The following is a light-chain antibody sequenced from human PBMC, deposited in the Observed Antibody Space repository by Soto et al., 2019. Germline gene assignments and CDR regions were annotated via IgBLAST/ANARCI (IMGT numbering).Light chain of an antibody. CDR3: QQYNRYSRV. CDR2: KAS. Sequence: DIQMTQSPSTLSASVGDRVTITCRASQSISSWLAWYQQKPGKAPKLLIYKASSLESGVPSRFSGSGSGTDFTLTISSLQPDDFATYYFQQYNRYSRVFGQGTKVEIK. V-gene: IGKV1-5*03. J-gene: IGKJ1*01. CDR1: QSISSW.